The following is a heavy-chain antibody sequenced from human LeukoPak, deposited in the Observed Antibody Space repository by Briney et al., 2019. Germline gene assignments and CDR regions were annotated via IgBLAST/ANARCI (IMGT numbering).Heavy chain of an antibody. CDR1: GGSISSSSYY. D-gene: IGHD5/OR15-5a*01. CDR2: IYYSGST. Sequence: SETLSLTCTVSGGSISSSSYYWGWIRQPPGKGLEWIGYIYYSGSTNYNPSLKSRVTISVDTSKNEFSLRLSSVTAADTAVYYCARVSYPYYFDYWGQGTLVTVSS. V-gene: IGHV4-61*05. J-gene: IGHJ4*02. CDR3: ARVSYPYYFDY.